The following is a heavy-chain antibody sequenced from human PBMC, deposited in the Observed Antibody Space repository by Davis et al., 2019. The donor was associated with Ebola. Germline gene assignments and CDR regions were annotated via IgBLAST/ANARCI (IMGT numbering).Heavy chain of an antibody. D-gene: IGHD6-19*01. CDR2: IKHDGSVK. J-gene: IGHJ4*02. Sequence: PGGSLRLSCAASGLTFSNYWMAWGRQAPGKGLEWVAHIKHDGSVKDYVDSVKGRFTISRDNAKNSLYLQMNSLRVEDTAVYYCVRDGWASLFDYWGQGTLVTVSS. CDR3: VRDGWASLFDY. V-gene: IGHV3-7*03. CDR1: GLTFSNYW.